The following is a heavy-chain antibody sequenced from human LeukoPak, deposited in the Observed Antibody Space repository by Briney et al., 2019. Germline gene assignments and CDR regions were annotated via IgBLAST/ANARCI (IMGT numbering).Heavy chain of an antibody. J-gene: IGHJ4*02. D-gene: IGHD3-3*01. CDR2: ISSGSSTI. V-gene: IGHV3-48*01. CDR3: ARPMYYDFWSGYPLYLGY. CDR1: GFTFSSYS. Sequence: QPGGSLRLSCAASGFTFSSYSMNWVRQAPGKGLEWVSYISSGSSTIYYADSVKGRFTISRDNAKNSLYLQMNSLRAEDTAVYYCARPMYYDFWSGYPLYLGYWGQGTLVTVSA.